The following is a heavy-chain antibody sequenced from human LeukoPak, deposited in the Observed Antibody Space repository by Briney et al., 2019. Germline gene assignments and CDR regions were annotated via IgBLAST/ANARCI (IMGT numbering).Heavy chain of an antibody. CDR1: GGSISSSSYY. D-gene: IGHD6-13*01. V-gene: IGHV4-39*01. CDR3: ARCVRQQLVNNLYAFDI. CDR2: IYYSGST. J-gene: IGHJ3*02. Sequence: SETLSLTCTVSGGSISSSSYYWGCIRLPPGKGLEWIGSIYYSGSTYYNPSLKSRITISVDTSKNQFSLKLSSVTAADTAVYYCARCVRQQLVNNLYAFDIWGQGTMVTVSS.